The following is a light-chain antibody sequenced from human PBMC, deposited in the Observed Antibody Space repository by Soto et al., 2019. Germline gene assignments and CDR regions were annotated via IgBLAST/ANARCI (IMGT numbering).Light chain of an antibody. CDR3: SSYAGSNNYV. Sequence: QYARTQPPSASGSPGQSVTISCTGTSSDVGGYNYVSWYQQHPGKAPKLMIYEVSKRPSGVPDRFSGSKSGNTASLTVSGLQAEDEADYYCSSYAGSNNYVFGTGTKVTVL. J-gene: IGLJ1*01. CDR2: EVS. CDR1: SSDVGGYNY. V-gene: IGLV2-8*01.